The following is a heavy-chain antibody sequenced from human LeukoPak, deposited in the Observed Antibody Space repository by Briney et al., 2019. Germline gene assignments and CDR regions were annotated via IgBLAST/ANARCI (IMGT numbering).Heavy chain of an antibody. V-gene: IGHV3-30*02. CDR2: IWYDGSNK. Sequence: GGSLRLSCAASGFTFSSYGMHWVRQAPGKGLEWVAFIWYDGSNKYYVDSVKGRFTISRDNSKNTLYLRMNSLRAEDTAVYHCAKAGNGNYVNWGQGTLVTVSS. J-gene: IGHJ4*02. CDR1: GFTFSSYG. CDR3: AKAGNGNYVN. D-gene: IGHD4-17*01.